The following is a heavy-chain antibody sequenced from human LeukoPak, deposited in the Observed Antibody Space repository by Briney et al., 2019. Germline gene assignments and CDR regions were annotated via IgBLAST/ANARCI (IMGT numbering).Heavy chain of an antibody. V-gene: IGHV4-30-4*08. D-gene: IGHD3-3*01. CDR3: ARGKSRAIFGVVIGWFDP. CDR2: IYYSGST. CDR1: GGSISSGDYY. J-gene: IGHJ5*02. Sequence: SETLSLTCTVSGGSISSGDYYWRWLRQPPGKGLEWLGYIYYSGSTYYNPSLKSRVTISVDTSKNQFSLKLSSVTAADTAVYYCARGKSRAIFGVVIGWFDPWGQGTLVTVSS.